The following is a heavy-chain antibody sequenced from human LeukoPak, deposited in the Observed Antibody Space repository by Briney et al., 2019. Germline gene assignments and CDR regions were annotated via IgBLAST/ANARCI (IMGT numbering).Heavy chain of an antibody. CDR1: GFTFSSYA. V-gene: IGHV3-23*01. CDR3: AKDGGYCSSTSCYFDY. J-gene: IGHJ4*02. Sequence: GGSLRLSCAASGFTFSSYAMSWVRQAPGEGLGWVSAISGSGGSTYYADSVKGRFTISRDNSKNTLYLQMNSLRAEDTAVYYCAKDGGYCSSTSCYFDYWGQGTLVTVSS. CDR2: ISGSGGST. D-gene: IGHD2-2*01.